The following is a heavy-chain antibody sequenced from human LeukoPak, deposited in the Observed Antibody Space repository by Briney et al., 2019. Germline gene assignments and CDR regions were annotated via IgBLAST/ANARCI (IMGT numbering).Heavy chain of an antibody. J-gene: IGHJ4*02. CDR2: ISGSRGNT. V-gene: IGHV3-23*01. CDR3: ATTKPARRYFDY. D-gene: IGHD1-1*01. Sequence: GGSLRLSCVGSGFTFTSNPLSWVRQAPGKGLEWVSAISGSRGNTYYGDSVRGRLTISRDNSKNTLYLQMNSLRAEDTAVYYCATTKPARRYFDYWGQGTLVTVSS. CDR1: GFTFTSNP.